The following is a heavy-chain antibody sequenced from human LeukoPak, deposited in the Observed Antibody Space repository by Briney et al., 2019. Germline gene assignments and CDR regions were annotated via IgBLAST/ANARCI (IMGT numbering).Heavy chain of an antibody. D-gene: IGHD3-22*01. CDR1: GFIFSSYG. CDR2: IRYDGSNK. J-gene: IGHJ4*02. Sequence: PGGSLRLSCAASGFIFSSYGMHWVRQAPGKGLEWVAFIRYDGSNKYYADSVKGRSTISRDNAKNSLYLQMNSLRAEDTAVYYCAVTHYYDSSGYYDDYWGQGTLVTVSS. CDR3: AVTHYYDSSGYYDDY. V-gene: IGHV3-30*02.